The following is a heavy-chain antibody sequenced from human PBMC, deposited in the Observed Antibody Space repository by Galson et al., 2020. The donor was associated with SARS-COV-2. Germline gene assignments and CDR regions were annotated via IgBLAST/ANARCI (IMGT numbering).Heavy chain of an antibody. J-gene: IGHJ4*02. CDR3: VKDLRYDVLSGRNEFDQ. CDR1: GLTFSNYG. D-gene: IGHD3-9*01. CDR2: ISYGGRST. V-gene: IGHV3-30*18. Sequence: GGSLRLSCAASGLTFSNYGMNWVRQPPGKGLEWVAIISYGGRSTYYADSVKGRFTISRDNSKSTVYLQMDSLRAEDTAVYYCVKDLRYDVLSGRNEFDQWGQGTQVTVSS.